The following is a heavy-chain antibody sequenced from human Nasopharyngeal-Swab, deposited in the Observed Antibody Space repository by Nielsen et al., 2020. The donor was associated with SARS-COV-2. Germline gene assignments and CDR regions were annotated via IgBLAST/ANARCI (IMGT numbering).Heavy chain of an antibody. Sequence: GESLKISCAASGFTFDDYAMHWVRQAPGKGLEWVAGISVTGGTTWYADFARSRFNISRDNSKNTVFLQMDSLRVDDTAIYYCAKGENGGDPWGQGTLVTVSS. J-gene: IGHJ5*02. CDR1: GFTFDDYA. CDR2: ISVTGGTT. CDR3: AKGENGGDP. D-gene: IGHD2-8*01. V-gene: IGHV3-23*01.